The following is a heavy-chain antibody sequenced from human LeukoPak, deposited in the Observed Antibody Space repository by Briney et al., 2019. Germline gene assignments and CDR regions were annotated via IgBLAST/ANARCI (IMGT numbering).Heavy chain of an antibody. CDR2: IYPGDSDT. J-gene: IGHJ4*02. V-gene: IGHV5-51*01. D-gene: IGHD3-22*01. CDR3: ARAALYYYDSRGYYPFDY. CDR1: GYSFTSYW. Sequence: GESLKISCKGSGYSFTSYWIGWVRQMPGKGLEWMGIIYPGDSDTRYSPPFQGQATISADKSISTAYLQWSSLKASDTAMYYCARAALYYYDSRGYYPFDYWGQGTLVTVSS.